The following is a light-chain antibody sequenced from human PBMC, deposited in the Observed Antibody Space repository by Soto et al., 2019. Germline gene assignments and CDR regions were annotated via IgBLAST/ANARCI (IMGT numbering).Light chain of an antibody. CDR2: GAS. CDR1: QSVSSN. Sequence: EIVMTQSPATLSVSPGERATLSCRAGQSVSSNLAWYQQKPGQAPRLLIYGASTRATGIPARFSGSGSGTEFNLTISSLQSEDFAVYYCQQYNNWPPMAFGQGTKVEIK. J-gene: IGKJ1*01. CDR3: QQYNNWPPMA. V-gene: IGKV3-15*01.